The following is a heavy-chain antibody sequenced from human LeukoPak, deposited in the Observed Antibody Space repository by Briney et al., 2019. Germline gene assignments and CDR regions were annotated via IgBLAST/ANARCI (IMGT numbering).Heavy chain of an antibody. J-gene: IGHJ4*02. CDR2: IIPIFGTA. D-gene: IGHD2-21*02. Sequence: GSSVKVSCKASGGTFSSYAISWVRQAPGQGLEWMGRIIPIFGTANYAHKFQGRVTITTDESTSTAYMELSSLRSEDTAVYYCARGAAYCGGDCRKPFDYWGQGTLVTVSS. CDR3: ARGAAYCGGDCRKPFDY. CDR1: GGTFSSYA. V-gene: IGHV1-69*05.